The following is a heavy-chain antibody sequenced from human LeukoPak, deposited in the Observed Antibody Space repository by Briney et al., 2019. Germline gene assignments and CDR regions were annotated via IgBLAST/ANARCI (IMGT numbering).Heavy chain of an antibody. CDR2: IWYDGSNK. V-gene: IGHV3-33*01. J-gene: IGHJ4*02. Sequence: PGGSLRLSCAASGFTFSSYGMHWVRQAPGKGLEWVAVIWYDGSNKYYADSVKGRFTISRDNSKNTLYLQMNSLRAEDTAVYYCARDVAAAGTNYFDYWGQGTLVTVSS. CDR3: ARDVAAAGTNYFDY. D-gene: IGHD6-13*01. CDR1: GFTFSSYG.